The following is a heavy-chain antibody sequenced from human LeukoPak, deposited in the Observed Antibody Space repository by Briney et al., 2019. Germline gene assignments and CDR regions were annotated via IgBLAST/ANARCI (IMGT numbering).Heavy chain of an antibody. D-gene: IGHD5-24*01. CDR1: GYTFTSYG. CDR3: ATGQWLHSSYNWFDP. CDR2: ISAYNGNT. J-gene: IGHJ5*02. V-gene: IGHV1-18*01. Sequence: EASVKVSCKASGYTFTSYGISWVRQAPGQGLEWMGWISAYNGNTNYAQKLQGRVTMTEDTSTDTAYMELSSLRSEDTAVYYCATGQWLHSSYNWFDPWGQGTLVTVSS.